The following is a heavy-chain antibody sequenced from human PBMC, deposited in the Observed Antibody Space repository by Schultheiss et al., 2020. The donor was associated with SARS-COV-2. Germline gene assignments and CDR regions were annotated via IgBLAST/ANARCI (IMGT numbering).Heavy chain of an antibody. CDR1: GGSISSYY. Sequence: SQTLSLTCTVSGGSISSYYWSWIRQPPGKVLEWIGYIYYSGSTNYNPSLKSRVTISVDTSKNQFSLKLSSVTAADTAVYYCASTGDYYGSGSPGAFDIWGQGTMVTVSS. D-gene: IGHD3-10*01. CDR3: ASTGDYYGSGSPGAFDI. V-gene: IGHV4-59*01. J-gene: IGHJ3*02. CDR2: IYYSGST.